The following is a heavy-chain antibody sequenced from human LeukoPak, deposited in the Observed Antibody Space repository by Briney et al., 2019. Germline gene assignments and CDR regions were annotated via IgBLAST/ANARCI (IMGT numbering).Heavy chain of an antibody. Sequence: SETLSLTCTVSGGSMSSYYWTWIRQPPGKGPEWIGYIYYRGGTNYNPSLKSRVSISVDTSKNQFSLKLSSVTAADTGVYYCARVVSSWSQLDYWGQGTLVTVSS. V-gene: IGHV4-59*01. D-gene: IGHD6-13*01. CDR2: IYYRGGT. CDR3: ARVVSSWSQLDY. CDR1: GGSMSSYY. J-gene: IGHJ4*02.